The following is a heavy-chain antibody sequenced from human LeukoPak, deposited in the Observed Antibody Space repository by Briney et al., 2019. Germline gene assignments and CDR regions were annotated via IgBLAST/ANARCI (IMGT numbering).Heavy chain of an antibody. CDR2: ISYDGSNK. V-gene: IGHV3-30-3*01. CDR3: AGPVVPADNAPLVDY. CDR1: GFTFSSYA. J-gene: IGHJ4*02. D-gene: IGHD2-2*01. Sequence: GGSLRLSCAASGFTFSSYAMHWVRQAPGKGLEWVAVISYDGSNKYYADSVKGRFTISRDNSKNTLYLQMNSLRAEDTAVYYCAGPVVPADNAPLVDYWGQGTLVTVSS.